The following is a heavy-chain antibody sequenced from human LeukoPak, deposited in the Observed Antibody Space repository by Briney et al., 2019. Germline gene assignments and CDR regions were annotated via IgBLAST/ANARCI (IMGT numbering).Heavy chain of an antibody. Sequence: GGSQTLSCAASGFTFSNYAMTGVRQAPGKGLEWVSTIIGRGDSTYYADSVKGRFTISRDNSKNTLYLRMNSLRAEDTALYYCAKALGVVDFFYYWGEGTLVTVSS. CDR2: IIGRGDST. V-gene: IGHV3-23*01. D-gene: IGHD3-16*01. CDR1: GFTFSNYA. J-gene: IGHJ4*02. CDR3: AKALGVVDFFYY.